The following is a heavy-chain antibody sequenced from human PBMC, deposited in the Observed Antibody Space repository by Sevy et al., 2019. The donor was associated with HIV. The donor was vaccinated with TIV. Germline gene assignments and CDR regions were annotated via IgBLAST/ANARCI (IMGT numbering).Heavy chain of an antibody. CDR3: ARSTIFGVFFLSGGIDV. D-gene: IGHD3-3*01. V-gene: IGHV3-30*04. CDR2: ISYDGSNK. Sequence: GGSLRISCAASGFTFSSYAMHWVRQAPGKGLEWVAVISYDGSNKYYADSVKGRFTISRDNSKNTLYLQMNSLRAEDTAVYYCARSTIFGVFFLSGGIDVWGQGTTVTVSS. J-gene: IGHJ6*02. CDR1: GFTFSSYA.